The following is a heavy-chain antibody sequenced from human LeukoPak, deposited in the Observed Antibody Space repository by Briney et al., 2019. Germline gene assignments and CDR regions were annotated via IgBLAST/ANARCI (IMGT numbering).Heavy chain of an antibody. CDR3: ARDASLRYFDWPTGHGMDV. CDR1: GYTFTGYY. Sequence: ASVKVSCKASGYTFTGYYMHWVRQAPGQGLEWMGWINPNSGGTNYAQKFQGRVTMTRDTSISTAYMELSRLRSDDTAVYYCARDASLRYFDWPTGHGMDVWGQGTTVTVSS. D-gene: IGHD3-9*01. CDR2: INPNSGGT. J-gene: IGHJ6*02. V-gene: IGHV1-2*02.